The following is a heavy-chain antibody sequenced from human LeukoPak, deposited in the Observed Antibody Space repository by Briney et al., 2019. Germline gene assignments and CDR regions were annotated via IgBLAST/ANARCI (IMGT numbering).Heavy chain of an antibody. CDR1: GFTFSSYW. Sequence: GGSLRLSCAASGFTFSSYWMSRVRQAPGKGLEWVANIKQDGSEKYYVDSLKGRFTISRDNAKNSLYLQMNSLRAENTAVYYCARARFYSSTWYGENYWGQGTLVTVSS. V-gene: IGHV3-7*01. J-gene: IGHJ4*02. D-gene: IGHD6-13*01. CDR2: IKQDGSEK. CDR3: ARARFYSSTWYGENY.